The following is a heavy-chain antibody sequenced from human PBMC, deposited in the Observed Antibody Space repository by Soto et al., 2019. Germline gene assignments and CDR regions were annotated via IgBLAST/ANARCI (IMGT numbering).Heavy chain of an antibody. Sequence: QLQLQASGSGLVKPSQTLSLTCAVSGGSISSGGYSWSWIGQPPGKGLEWIGYVYHSGNPYYNPSLKGRVTISLDRSKNQSSLELGAVTAADTAVYYGARLALVTRIFDYWGQGTLVTVSS. J-gene: IGHJ4*02. CDR3: ARLALVTRIFDY. CDR2: VYHSGNP. CDR1: GGSISSGGYS. V-gene: IGHV4-30-2*01. D-gene: IGHD2-21*02.